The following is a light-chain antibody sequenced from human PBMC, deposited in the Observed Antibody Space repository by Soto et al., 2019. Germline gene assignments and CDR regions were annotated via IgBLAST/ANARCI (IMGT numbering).Light chain of an antibody. CDR3: QQYGTSPWT. Sequence: EIVMTQSPGTLSLSPGERATLSCRASQSVSRNFLAWYQQKPGQAPRLVIYGASNRATGIPDRFSGSGSGTDFTHTITRLEPEDFAVYSCQQYGTSPWTFGQGTKVEIK. CDR2: GAS. V-gene: IGKV3-20*01. CDR1: QSVSRNF. J-gene: IGKJ1*01.